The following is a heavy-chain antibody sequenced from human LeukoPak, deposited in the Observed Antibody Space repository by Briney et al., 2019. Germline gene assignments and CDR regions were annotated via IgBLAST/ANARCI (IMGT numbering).Heavy chain of an antibody. CDR3: AKDPLRGYSYGHNWFDP. J-gene: IGHJ5*02. D-gene: IGHD5-18*01. CDR1: GLTSSSHW. CDR2: ITNDGSST. Sequence: PGGSLRLSCAASGLTSSSHWMHWVRQAPGKGLVWVSRITNDGSSTTYADSVKGRFTISRDNSKNTLYLQMNSLRAEDTAVYYCAKDPLRGYSYGHNWFDPWGQGTLVTVSS. V-gene: IGHV3-74*01.